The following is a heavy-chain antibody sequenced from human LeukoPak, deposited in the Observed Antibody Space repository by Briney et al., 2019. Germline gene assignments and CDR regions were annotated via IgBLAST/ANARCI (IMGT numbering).Heavy chain of an antibody. CDR3: ARGYCSSTSCRGGWFDP. J-gene: IGHJ5*02. CDR2: MNPNSGNT. CDR1: GYTFTSYD. Sequence: ASVKVSCKASGYTFTSYDINWVRQATGQGLEWMGWMNPNSGNTGYAQKFQGRVTITRNTSMSTAYMELSSLRSEDTAVYYCARGYCSSTSCRGGWFDPWGQGTLVTVSS. D-gene: IGHD2-2*01. V-gene: IGHV1-8*03.